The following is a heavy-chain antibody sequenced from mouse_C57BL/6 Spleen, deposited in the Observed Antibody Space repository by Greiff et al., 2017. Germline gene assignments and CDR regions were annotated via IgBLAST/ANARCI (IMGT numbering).Heavy chain of an antibody. J-gene: IGHJ2*01. CDR3: AREELLRYYFDY. CDR2: INPSNGGT. D-gene: IGHD1-1*01. CDR1: GYTFTSYW. V-gene: IGHV1-53*01. Sequence: VQLQQSGTELVKPGASVKLSCKASGYTFTSYWMHWVKQRPGQGLEWIGNINPSNGGTNYNEKFKSKATLTVDKSSSTAYMQLSSLTSEDSAVYYCAREELLRYYFDYWGQGTTLTVFS.